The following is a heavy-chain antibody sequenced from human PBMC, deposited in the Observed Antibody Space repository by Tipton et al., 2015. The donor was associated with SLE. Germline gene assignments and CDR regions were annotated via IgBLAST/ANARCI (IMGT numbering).Heavy chain of an antibody. CDR2: INSDGTTE. CDR1: GFTLSPYG. Sequence: GSLRLSCEASGFTLSPYGMHWVRQRPGKGLEWVALINSDGTTEYYADSVKGRFTISRDNSKNTLYLQMNSLRADDTAVYYCAKAYCSGDCHGGYCDYWGQGTLVTVSS. CDR3: AKAYCSGDCHGGYCDY. J-gene: IGHJ4*02. V-gene: IGHV3-30*02. D-gene: IGHD2-21*02.